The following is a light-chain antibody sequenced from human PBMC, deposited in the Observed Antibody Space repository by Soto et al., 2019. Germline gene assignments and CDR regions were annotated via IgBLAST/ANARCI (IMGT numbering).Light chain of an antibody. CDR3: SSYTSSSTRV. CDR1: SSDVGGYNY. V-gene: IGLV2-14*01. J-gene: IGLJ3*02. Sequence: SVLTQPACVSGSPGQSITIPCTGTSSDVGGYNYVSWYQHHPGKAPKLMIYEVSNRPSGVSNRFSGSKSVNTASLTISGLQAEDEADYYCSSYTSSSTRVFGGGTQLTVL. CDR2: EVS.